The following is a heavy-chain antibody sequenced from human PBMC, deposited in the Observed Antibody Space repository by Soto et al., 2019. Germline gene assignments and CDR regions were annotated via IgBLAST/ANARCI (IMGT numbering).Heavy chain of an antibody. D-gene: IGHD1-1*01. Sequence: ASVKVSCKASGYTFTGYGISWVRQAPGQGLEWMGWISAYNGNTNYAQKHQGRVTMTTDTSTSTAYMELRSLRSDDTAVYYCARVRSTVQRDGMDVWGQGTTVTVSS. CDR1: GYTFTGYG. CDR2: ISAYNGNT. CDR3: ARVRSTVQRDGMDV. J-gene: IGHJ6*02. V-gene: IGHV1-18*01.